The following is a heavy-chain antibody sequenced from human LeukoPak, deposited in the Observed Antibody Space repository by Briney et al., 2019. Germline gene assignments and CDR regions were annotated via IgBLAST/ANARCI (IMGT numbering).Heavy chain of an antibody. Sequence: GGSLRLSCAASGFTFSSYGMHWVRQAPGKGLEWVAFIRYDGSNKYYADSVKGRFTISRDNSKNTLYLQMNSLRAEDTAVYYCAKEDYDILTGSVFDYWGQGTLVTVSS. CDR1: GFTFSSYG. V-gene: IGHV3-30*02. J-gene: IGHJ4*02. CDR3: AKEDYDILTGSVFDY. CDR2: IRYDGSNK. D-gene: IGHD3-9*01.